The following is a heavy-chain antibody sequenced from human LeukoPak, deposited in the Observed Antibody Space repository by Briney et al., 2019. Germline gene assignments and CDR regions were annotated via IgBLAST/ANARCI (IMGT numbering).Heavy chain of an antibody. Sequence: GASVKVSCKASGYTFTTCDINWVRQATGQGLEWMGWMNPKSGYTGSAQKFQGRVTMTRDTSISTAYMELSSLRTEDTAVYHCMRVAGSADYWGQGTLVTVSS. CDR2: MNPKSGYT. V-gene: IGHV1-8*01. CDR1: GYTFTTCD. J-gene: IGHJ4*02. CDR3: MRVAGSADY. D-gene: IGHD6-19*01.